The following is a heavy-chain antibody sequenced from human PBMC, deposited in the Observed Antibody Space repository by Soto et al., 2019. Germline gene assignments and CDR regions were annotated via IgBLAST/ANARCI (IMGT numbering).Heavy chain of an antibody. J-gene: IGHJ4*02. V-gene: IGHV3-15*01. CDR1: GFTFSNAW. D-gene: IGHD5-18*01. CDR2: IKSKTDGGTT. Sequence: EVQLVESGGGLVKPGGSLRLSCAASGFTFSNAWMSWVRQAPGKGLEWIGRIKSKTDGGTTDYAAPVKGRFTISRDDSKNTLYLQMNSLKTEDTAVYYCTTREIQLWLDYFDYWGQGTLVTVSS. CDR3: TTREIQLWLDYFDY.